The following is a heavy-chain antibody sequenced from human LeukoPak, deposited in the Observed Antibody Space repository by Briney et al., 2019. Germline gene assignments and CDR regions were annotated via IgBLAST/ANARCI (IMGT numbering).Heavy chain of an antibody. CDR1: GFTLSSFG. D-gene: IGHD3-22*01. CDR3: ARELPPVVTCYFDY. Sequence: PGGSLRLSCAASGFTLSSFGMHWVRQAPGKGLEWVAVIWYDGSNKYYADSVKGRFTISRDNSKNTLYLQMNSLRAEDTAVYYCARELPPVVTCYFDYWGQGTLVTVSS. CDR2: IWYDGSNK. V-gene: IGHV3-33*01. J-gene: IGHJ4*02.